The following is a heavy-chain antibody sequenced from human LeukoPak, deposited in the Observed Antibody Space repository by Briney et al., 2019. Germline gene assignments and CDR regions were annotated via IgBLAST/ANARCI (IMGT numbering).Heavy chain of an antibody. Sequence: PSETLSLTCTVSGGSISSSSYYWGWIRQPPGKGLEWIGSIYYSGSTYYNPSLKSRVTISVDTSKNQFSLKLSSVTAADTAVYYCARHAQPPSLPHFDYWGQGTLVTVSS. V-gene: IGHV4-39*01. CDR2: IYYSGST. J-gene: IGHJ4*02. CDR1: GGSISSSSYY. CDR3: ARHAQPPSLPHFDY.